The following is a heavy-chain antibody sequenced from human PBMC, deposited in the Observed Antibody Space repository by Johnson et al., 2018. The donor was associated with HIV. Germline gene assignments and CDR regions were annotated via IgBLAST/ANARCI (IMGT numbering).Heavy chain of an antibody. J-gene: IGHJ3*02. Sequence: QVQLVESGGGVVRPGRSLRLSCATSGFTFNTYAMHWVRQDPGKGLEWVAVISFDGGNKYYADSVKGRFTISRDNSKNTLYLQMNSLRAEDTAVYYCASALCTWGAFDIWGQGTMVTVSS. CDR3: ASALCTWGAFDI. V-gene: IGHV3-30*04. D-gene: IGHD2-8*01. CDR2: ISFDGGNK. CDR1: GFTFNTYA.